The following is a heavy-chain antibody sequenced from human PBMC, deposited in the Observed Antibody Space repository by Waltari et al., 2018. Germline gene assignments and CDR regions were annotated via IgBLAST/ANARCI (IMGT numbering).Heavy chain of an antibody. J-gene: IGHJ4*02. V-gene: IGHV4-34*01. CDR2: INHSGST. CDR1: GGSFSGYY. CDR3: ARGLGIAAAAVPFDY. Sequence: QVQLQQWGAGLLKPSEPLSLTRAVYGGSFSGYYWSWIRPPPGKGLEWIGEINHSGSTNYNPSLKSRVTISVDTSKNQFSLKLSSVTAADTAVYYCARGLGIAAAAVPFDYWGQGTLVTVSS. D-gene: IGHD6-13*01.